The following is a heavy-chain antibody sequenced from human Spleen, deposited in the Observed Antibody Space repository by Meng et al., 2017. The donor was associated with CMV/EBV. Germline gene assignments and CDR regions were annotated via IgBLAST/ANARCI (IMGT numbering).Heavy chain of an antibody. V-gene: IGHV1-2*02. D-gene: IGHD4-17*01. Sequence: SCEASGFTFIDYYIHWVRQAPGQGLGWMGWIDLNSGGSNSAQKFQDRITMTRDTSISTAYMELKSLRSDDAAVYYCARSFYADYGDYWGRGTLVTVSS. CDR3: ARSFYADYGDY. CDR2: IDLNSGGS. CDR1: GFTFIDYY. J-gene: IGHJ4*02.